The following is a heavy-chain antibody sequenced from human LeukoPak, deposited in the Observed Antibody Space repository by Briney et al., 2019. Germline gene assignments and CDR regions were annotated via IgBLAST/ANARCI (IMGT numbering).Heavy chain of an antibody. V-gene: IGHV3-33*03. D-gene: IGHD6-19*01. CDR3: AKDSIPVAGRDCSFDS. CDR2: IFYDGSNM. CDR1: GFTFSSYG. J-gene: IGHJ5*01. Sequence: GRSLRLSCAASGFTFSSYGMHWVRQAPGKGLEWVALIFYDGSNMLYADSVKGRFTISRDNSRGTLYLQMNSVRAEDTAVYFCAKDSIPVAGRDCSFDSWGQGALVTVSS.